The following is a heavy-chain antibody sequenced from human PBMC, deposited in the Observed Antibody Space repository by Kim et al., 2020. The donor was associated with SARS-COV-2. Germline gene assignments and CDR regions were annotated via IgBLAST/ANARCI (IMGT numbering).Heavy chain of an antibody. CDR2: IYYSGST. CDR1: GGSISSSSYY. CDR3: ARHEGHCSSTSCVFDP. J-gene: IGHJ5*02. V-gene: IGHV4-39*01. D-gene: IGHD2-2*01. Sequence: SETLSLTCTVSGGSISSSSYYWGWIRQPPGKGLEWIGSIYYSGSTYYNPSLKSRVTISVDTSKNQFSLKLSSVTAADTAVYYCARHEGHCSSTSCVFDPWGQGTLVTVSS.